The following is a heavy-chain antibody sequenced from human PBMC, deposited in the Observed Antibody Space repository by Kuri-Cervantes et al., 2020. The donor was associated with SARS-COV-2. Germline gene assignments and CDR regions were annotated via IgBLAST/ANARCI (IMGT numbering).Heavy chain of an antibody. Sequence: GSLRLSCTVSGGSISSYYWSWIRQPPGKGLEWIGYIYYSRSTNYNPSLKSRVTISVDTSKNQFSLKLSSVTAADTAVYYCARQGYCSSTSCYRAIDYWGQGTLVTVSS. CDR2: IYYSRST. CDR3: ARQGYCSSTSCYRAIDY. V-gene: IGHV4-59*12. D-gene: IGHD2-2*02. J-gene: IGHJ4*02. CDR1: GGSISSYY.